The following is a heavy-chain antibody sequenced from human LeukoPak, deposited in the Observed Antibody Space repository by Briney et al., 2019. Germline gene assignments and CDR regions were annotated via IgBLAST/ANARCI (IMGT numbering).Heavy chain of an antibody. CDR2: INSDGSST. CDR3: ARGVEWLRLWGDPNWFDP. V-gene: IGHV3-74*01. CDR1: GFTFSSYW. Sequence: GGSLRHSCAASGFTFSSYWMHWVRQAPGKGLVWVSRINSDGSSTSYADSVKGRFTISRDNAKNTLYLQMNSLRAEDTAVYYCARGVEWLRLWGDPNWFDPWGQGTLVTVSS. J-gene: IGHJ5*02. D-gene: IGHD5-12*01.